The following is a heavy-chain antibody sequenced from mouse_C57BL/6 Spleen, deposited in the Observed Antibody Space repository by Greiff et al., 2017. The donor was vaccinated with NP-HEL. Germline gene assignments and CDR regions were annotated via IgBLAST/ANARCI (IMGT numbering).Heavy chain of an antibody. CDR2: IYPGSGNT. Sequence: QVQLKESGAELVRPGASVKLSCKASGYTFTDYYINWVKQRPGQGLEWIARIYPGSGNTYYNEKFKGKATLTAEKSSSTAYMQLSSLTSEDSAVYFCARERITTVVRAMDYWGQGTSVTVSS. CDR1: GYTFTDYY. J-gene: IGHJ4*01. D-gene: IGHD1-1*01. V-gene: IGHV1-76*01. CDR3: ARERITTVVRAMDY.